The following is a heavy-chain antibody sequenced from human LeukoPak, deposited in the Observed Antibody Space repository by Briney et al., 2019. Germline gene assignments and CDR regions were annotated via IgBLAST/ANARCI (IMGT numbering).Heavy chain of an antibody. CDR2: ISSSGSLI. CDR3: AKVDRGDYSSSPVPYYNYYMNV. V-gene: IGHV3-21*01. D-gene: IGHD6-13*01. Sequence: GGSLRLSCAASGFTFSYYSMNWVRQAPGRGLEWVSCISSSGSLIFYSDSVRGRLTISRDNAKNLLYLHMNSLRVEDTAVYYCAKVDRGDYSSSPVPYYNYYMNVWGKGTTVTVSS. J-gene: IGHJ6*03. CDR1: GFTFSYYS.